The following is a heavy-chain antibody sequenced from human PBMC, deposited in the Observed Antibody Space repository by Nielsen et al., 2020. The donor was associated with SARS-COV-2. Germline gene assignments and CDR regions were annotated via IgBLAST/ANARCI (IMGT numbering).Heavy chain of an antibody. D-gene: IGHD5-18*01. V-gene: IGHV3-33*05. Sequence: VRQMPGKGLEWVAVISYDGSNKYYADSVKGRFTISRDNSKNTLYLQMNSLRAEDTAVYYCARVKPDTAMADYYYGMDVWGQGTTVTVSS. CDR3: ARVKPDTAMADYYYGMDV. J-gene: IGHJ6*02. CDR2: ISYDGSNK.